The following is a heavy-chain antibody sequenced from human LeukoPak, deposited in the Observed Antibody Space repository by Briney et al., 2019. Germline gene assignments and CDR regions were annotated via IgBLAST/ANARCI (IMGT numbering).Heavy chain of an antibody. CDR3: AKRGMNYYDSSEYYFDY. J-gene: IGHJ4*02. CDR2: ISGSGGST. CDR1: GFTFSSYA. V-gene: IGHV3-23*01. Sequence: GSLRLSCAASGFTFSSYAMSWVRQAPGKGLEWVSAISGSGGSTYYADSVKGRFTISRDNSKNTLYLQMNSLRAEDTAVYYCAKRGMNYYDSSEYYFDYWGQGTLVTVSS. D-gene: IGHD3-22*01.